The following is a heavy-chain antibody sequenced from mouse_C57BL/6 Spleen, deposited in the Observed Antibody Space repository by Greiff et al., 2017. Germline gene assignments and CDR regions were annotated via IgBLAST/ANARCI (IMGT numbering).Heavy chain of an antibody. J-gene: IGHJ4*01. CDR3: ARDSNYDAMDY. CDR1: GYTFTSYW. V-gene: IGHV1-64*01. D-gene: IGHD2-5*01. CDR2: IHPNSGST. Sequence: QVQLQQPGAELVKPGASVKLSCKASGYTFTSYWMHWVKQRPGQGLEWIGMIHPNSGSTNYNEKFKSKATLTVDKSSSTAYTQLSSLTSEDSAVYYCARDSNYDAMDYWGQGTSVTVSS.